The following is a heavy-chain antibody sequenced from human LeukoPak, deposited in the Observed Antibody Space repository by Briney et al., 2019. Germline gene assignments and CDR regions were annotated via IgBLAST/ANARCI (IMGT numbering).Heavy chain of an antibody. CDR1: GYTFTGYY. V-gene: IGHV1-2*02. J-gene: IGHJ3*02. Sequence: ASVKVSCKASGYTFTGYYMHWVRQAPGQGLEWMGWINPNSGGTNYAQKFQGRVTMTRDTSISTAYMELSRLRSDDTAVYYCARDLTCYYDSSGYYSAFDIWGQGTMVTVSS. CDR3: ARDLTCYYDSSGYYSAFDI. CDR2: INPNSGGT. D-gene: IGHD3-22*01.